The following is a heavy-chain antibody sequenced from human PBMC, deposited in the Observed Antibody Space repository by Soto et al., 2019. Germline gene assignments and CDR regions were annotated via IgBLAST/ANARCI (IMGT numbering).Heavy chain of an antibody. D-gene: IGHD2-15*01. J-gene: IGHJ4*02. Sequence: PGGSLRLSCAASGFTFTDYWMHWVRQAPGKGLVWVSRINSDGSSTSYADSVKGRFTISRDNAKNSLYLQMNSLRAEDTAVYYCARVSNGGQSDSWGQGTLVTVSS. CDR1: GFTFTDYW. CDR3: ARVSNGGQSDS. CDR2: INSDGSST. V-gene: IGHV3-74*01.